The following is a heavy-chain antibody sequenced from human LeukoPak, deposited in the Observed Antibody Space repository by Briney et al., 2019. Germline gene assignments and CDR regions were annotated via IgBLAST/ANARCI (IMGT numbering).Heavy chain of an antibody. CDR1: GFTFSTYW. J-gene: IGHJ4*02. CDR3: ARDRPGNTAIDY. Sequence: PGGSLRLSCAASGFTFSTYWMHWVRQAPGKGLVWVSRIHSDGRSTSYADSVNGRFTISRDNAKNTLYLQMNSLRAGDTAVYYCARDRPGNTAIDYWGQGTLVTVSS. D-gene: IGHD5-18*01. V-gene: IGHV3-74*01. CDR2: IHSDGRST.